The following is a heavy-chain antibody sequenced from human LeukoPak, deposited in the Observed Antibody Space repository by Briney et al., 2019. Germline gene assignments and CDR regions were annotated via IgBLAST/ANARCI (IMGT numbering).Heavy chain of an antibody. V-gene: IGHV3-48*03. CDR3: ARDRYALQY. CDR2: ISPDGSTI. J-gene: IGHJ1*01. CDR1: GFTFSSYE. D-gene: IGHD5-12*01. Sequence: PGGSLRLSCAASGFTFSSYEMKWVRQAPGKGLEWISYISPDGSTIDYADSVKGRFTISRDNAENSLYLQMNSLRDEDTAVYYCARDRYALQYWGQGTLVTVSS.